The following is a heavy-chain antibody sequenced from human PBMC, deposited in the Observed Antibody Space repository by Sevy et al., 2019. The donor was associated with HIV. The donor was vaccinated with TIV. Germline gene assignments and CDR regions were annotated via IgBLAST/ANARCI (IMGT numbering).Heavy chain of an antibody. CDR2: IRSNTDGGTT. Sequence: GGSLRLSCAASGLTFTDAWMAWVRQAPGKGLEWVGRIRSNTDGGTTEYAAPLKGRFTISRDESKNTMYLQMNILKSADTAVYYCTTDREYSDFKGGFDYWGRGTLVTVSS. J-gene: IGHJ4*02. D-gene: IGHD4-17*01. V-gene: IGHV3-15*01. CDR3: TTDREYSDFKGGFDY. CDR1: GLTFTDAW.